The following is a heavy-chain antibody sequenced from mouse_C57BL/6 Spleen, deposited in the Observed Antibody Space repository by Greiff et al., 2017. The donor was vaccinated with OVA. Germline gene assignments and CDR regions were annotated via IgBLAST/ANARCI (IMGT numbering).Heavy chain of an antibody. V-gene: IGHV3-6*01. J-gene: IGHJ2*01. CDR1: GYSITSGYY. D-gene: IGHD4-1*01. CDR2: ISYDGSN. Sequence: VQLKESGPGLVKPSQSLSLTCSVTGYSITSGYYWNWIRQFPGNKLEWMGYISYDGSNNYNPSLKNRISITRDTSKNQFFLKLNSVTTEDTATYYCARFLTGTEYWGQGTTLTVSS. CDR3: ARFLTGTEY.